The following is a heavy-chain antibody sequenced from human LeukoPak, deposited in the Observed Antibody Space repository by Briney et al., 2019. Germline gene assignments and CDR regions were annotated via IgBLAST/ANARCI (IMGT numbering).Heavy chain of an antibody. CDR1: GFTFSDYN. V-gene: IGHV3-48*01. CDR2: ITISTGII. Sequence: GGSLRLSCAASGFTFSDYNMNWVRQAPGKGLEWVAYITISTGIIYYADSVKGRFTISRDNAKNSPYLQMNSLRAEDTAVYYCARDRQWLPPDYWGQGTLVTVSS. D-gene: IGHD6-19*01. J-gene: IGHJ4*02. CDR3: ARDRQWLPPDY.